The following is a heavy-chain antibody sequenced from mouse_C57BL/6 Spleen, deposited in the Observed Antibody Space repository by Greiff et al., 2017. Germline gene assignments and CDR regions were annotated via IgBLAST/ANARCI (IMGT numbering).Heavy chain of an antibody. CDR3: ARSIYYYGSSFDY. CDR2: IHPNSGST. CDR1: GYTFTSYW. J-gene: IGHJ2*01. D-gene: IGHD1-1*01. Sequence: QVQLQQPGAELVKPGASVKLSCKASGYTFTSYWMHWVKQRPGQGLEWIGMIHPNSGSTNYNEKFKSKATLTVDKSSSTAYMQLSSLTSEDSAVYYCARSIYYYGSSFDYWGQGTTLTVSS. V-gene: IGHV1-64*01.